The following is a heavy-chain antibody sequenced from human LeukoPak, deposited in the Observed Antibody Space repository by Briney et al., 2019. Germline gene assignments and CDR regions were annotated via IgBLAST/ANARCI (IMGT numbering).Heavy chain of an antibody. D-gene: IGHD6-19*01. J-gene: IGHJ5*02. CDR1: GYSISSGYY. CDR2: IYHSGRT. V-gene: IGHV4-38-2*02. CDR3: AKGAGPPWFDP. Sequence: PSETLSLTCTVSGYSISSGYYWGWIRQPPGKGLEWIGSIYHSGRTFYNPSLKSRVTISVDTSKNQFSLKLTSVTAADTAVYYCAKGAGPPWFDPWGQGTLVTVSS.